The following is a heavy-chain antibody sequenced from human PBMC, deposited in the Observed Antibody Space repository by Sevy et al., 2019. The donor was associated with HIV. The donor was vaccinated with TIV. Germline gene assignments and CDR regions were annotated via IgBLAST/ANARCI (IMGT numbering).Heavy chain of an antibody. CDR2: IYYTGTT. J-gene: IGHJ4*02. V-gene: IGHV4-59*13. D-gene: IGHD4-17*01. CDR1: GGSISSYY. Sequence: SETLSLTCTVSGGSISSYYWSWIRQPPGKGLEWIGDIYYTGTTDYNPSLKSRVTITKDTSKTQCSLTLTSVAADDTAMYYCVRDNSVNLRGFDYWGQGAPVTVSS. CDR3: VRDNSVNLRGFDY.